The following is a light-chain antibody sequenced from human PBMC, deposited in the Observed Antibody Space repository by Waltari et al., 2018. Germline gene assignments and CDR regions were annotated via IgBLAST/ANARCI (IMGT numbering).Light chain of an antibody. J-gene: IGKJ1*01. CDR3: QQLNSYPRT. CDR1: QGISSY. V-gene: IGKV1-9*01. Sequence: DIQLTQSPSFLSASVGDRVPITCRASQGISSYLAWYQQKPGKAPKLLIYGASTLQSGVPSRFSGSGSGTEFTLTISSLQPEDFATYYCQQLNSYPRTFGQGTKVEIK. CDR2: GAS.